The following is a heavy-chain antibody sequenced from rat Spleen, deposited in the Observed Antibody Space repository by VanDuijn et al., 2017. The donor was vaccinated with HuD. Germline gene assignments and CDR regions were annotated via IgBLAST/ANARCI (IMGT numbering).Heavy chain of an antibody. CDR1: GFSLTSYT. J-gene: IGHJ4*01. Sequence: QVQLKESGPGLVQPSQTLSLTCTVSGFSLTSYTVSWVRQPPGKGLEWIAAISSGGSTYYNSALKSRLSISRDTSKSQVFLKMNRLQTEDTAMYFCARSRYYSIEGVMDAWGQVASVTVSS. V-gene: IGHV2-6*01. CDR2: ISSGGST. D-gene: IGHD1-2*01. CDR3: ARSRYYSIEGVMDA.